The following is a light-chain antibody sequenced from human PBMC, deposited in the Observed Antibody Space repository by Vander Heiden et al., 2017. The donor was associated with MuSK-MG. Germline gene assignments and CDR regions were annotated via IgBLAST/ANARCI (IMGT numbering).Light chain of an antibody. CDR2: DVS. CDR1: SSDVGGYNY. J-gene: IGLJ3*02. CDR3: SSYTSSSTLVV. Sequence: QSALTQPVPVSGSPGQSITISCTGTSSDVGGYNYVSWYQQHPGKAPKLMIYDVSNRPSGVSNRFSGSKSGNTASLTISGLQAEDEADYYCSSYTSSSTLVVFGGGTKLTVL. V-gene: IGLV2-14*01.